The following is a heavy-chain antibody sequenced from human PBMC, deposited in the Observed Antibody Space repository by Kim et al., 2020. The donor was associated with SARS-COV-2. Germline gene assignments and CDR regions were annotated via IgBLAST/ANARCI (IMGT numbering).Heavy chain of an antibody. Sequence: GGSLRLSCAASGFTFSSYWMSWVRQAPGKGLEWVANIKQDGSEKYYVDSVKGRLTISRDNAKKSLYLQMNSLRAEDTAVYHCAVNANDGSGVGGFEYWGQGTLVTVSS. V-gene: IGHV3-7*01. CDR1: GFTFSSYW. D-gene: IGHD3-10*01. CDR3: AVNANDGSGVGGFEY. J-gene: IGHJ4*02. CDR2: IKQDGSEK.